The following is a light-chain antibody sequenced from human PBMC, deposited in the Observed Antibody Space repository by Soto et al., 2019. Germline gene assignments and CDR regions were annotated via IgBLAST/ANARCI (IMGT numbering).Light chain of an antibody. CDR1: SSDVGAYDF. CDR3: SSYTTSSTRV. J-gene: IGLJ1*01. Sequence: QSALTQPASVSGSPGQSIAISCTGTSSDVGAYDFVSWYQQHPDKAPKLMIYEVSHRPSGVSYRFSGSKSVNTATLTISGLQAEDEADYYCSSYTTSSTRVFGTGTTLTVL. V-gene: IGLV2-14*03. CDR2: EVS.